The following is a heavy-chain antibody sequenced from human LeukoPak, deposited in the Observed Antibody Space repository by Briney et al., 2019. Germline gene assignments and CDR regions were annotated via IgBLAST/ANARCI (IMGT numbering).Heavy chain of an antibody. CDR1: GDSSTTYY. CDR2: IYHSGTT. V-gene: IGHV4-59*01. Sequence: SETLSLTCTVSGDSSTTYYWSWIRQPPGKGQEWIGYIYHSGTTDYNPSLQSRVTISVDTSKNRFSLKLNSVTAADTAVYYCARLIGLGEVSPYFDSWGQGRLVIVSP. J-gene: IGHJ4*02. CDR3: ARLIGLGEVSPYFDS. D-gene: IGHD3-16*02.